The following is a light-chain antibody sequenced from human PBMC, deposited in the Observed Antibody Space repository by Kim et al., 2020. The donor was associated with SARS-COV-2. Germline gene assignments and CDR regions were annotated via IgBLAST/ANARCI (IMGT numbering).Light chain of an antibody. CDR1: QSVRTVY. J-gene: IGKJ3*01. CDR3: HQYDISPFT. Sequence: SPGESAPLSCRASQSVRTVYLGWYQQKPGQAPRLLIYGTSNRATGIPDRFSGSGSGTDFTLTITRLEPEDFAVYYCHQYDISPFTFGPGTKVDIK. CDR2: GTS. V-gene: IGKV3-20*01.